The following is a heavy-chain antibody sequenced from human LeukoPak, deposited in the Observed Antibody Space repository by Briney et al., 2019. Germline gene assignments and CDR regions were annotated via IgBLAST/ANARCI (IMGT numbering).Heavy chain of an antibody. CDR1: GYTFSDYA. CDR3: ARYFNNYDSRGDYYVTNYYFDY. V-gene: IGHV1-18*01. CDR2: IRGHNGKT. J-gene: IGHJ4*02. Sequence: ASVKVSRRASGYTFSDYAISWVRQAPGRGLEWMGWIRGHNGKTKYLEKFQGRVTMTTDKSTSNAYMELRSLRSDDTAVYYCARYFNNYDSRGDYYVTNYYFDYWAQGTLVTVSS. D-gene: IGHD3-22*01.